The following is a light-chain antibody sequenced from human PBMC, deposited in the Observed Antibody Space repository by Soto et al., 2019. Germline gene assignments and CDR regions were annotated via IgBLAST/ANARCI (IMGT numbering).Light chain of an antibody. CDR3: QQYGSSVT. J-gene: IGKJ4*01. CDR2: DTS. CDR1: QSVGRN. Sequence: EIMMTQSPATLSVSPGARATLSCRASQSVGRNLAWYQQKPGQAPRLLIYDTSSRATGIPDRFSGSGSGTDFTLTISRLEPEDFAVYYCQQYGSSVTFGGGTKVEIK. V-gene: IGKV3-20*01.